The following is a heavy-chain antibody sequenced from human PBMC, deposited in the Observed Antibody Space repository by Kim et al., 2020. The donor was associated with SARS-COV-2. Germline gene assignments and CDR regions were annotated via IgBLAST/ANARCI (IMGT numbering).Heavy chain of an antibody. V-gene: IGHV3-23*01. D-gene: IGHD6-19*01. J-gene: IGHJ5*01. CDR3: AKDRGKQWLVYDS. Sequence: YADSGKGRFTISRDNSKTTLYLQMNSLRAEDTAVYYCAKDRGKQWLVYDSWGQGTLVTVSS.